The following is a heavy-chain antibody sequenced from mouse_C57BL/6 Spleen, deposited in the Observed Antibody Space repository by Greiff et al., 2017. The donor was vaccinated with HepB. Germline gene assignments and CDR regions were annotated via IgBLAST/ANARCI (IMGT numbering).Heavy chain of an antibody. V-gene: IGHV1-15*01. D-gene: IGHD2-3*01. CDR3: TRLDGYFDFDY. J-gene: IGHJ2*01. CDR1: GYTFTDYE. Sequence: QVQLQQSGAELVRPGASVTLSCKASGYTFTDYEMHWVKQTPVHGLEWIGAIDPETGGTAYNQKFKGKAILTADKSSSTAYMELRSLTSADSAVYYCTRLDGYFDFDYWGQGTTLTVSS. CDR2: IDPETGGT.